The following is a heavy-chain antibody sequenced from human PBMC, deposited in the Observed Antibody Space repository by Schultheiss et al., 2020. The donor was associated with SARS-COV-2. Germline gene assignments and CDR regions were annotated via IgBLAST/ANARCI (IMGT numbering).Heavy chain of an antibody. V-gene: IGHV5-51*01. CDR2: IYPGDSDT. CDR1: GYSFTSYW. CDR3: AIVSSIVGVTPDAFHI. Sequence: GESLKISCKGSGYSFTSYWIGWVRQMPGKGLEWMGIIYPGDSDTRYSPSFQGQVTISADKSISTAYLQWSSLEASDTAMYFCAIVSSIVGVTPDAFHIWGQGTMVTVSS. D-gene: IGHD1-26*01. J-gene: IGHJ3*02.